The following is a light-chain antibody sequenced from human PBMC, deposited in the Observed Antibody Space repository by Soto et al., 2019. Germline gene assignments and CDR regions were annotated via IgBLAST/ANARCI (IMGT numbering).Light chain of an antibody. CDR2: GAS. Sequence: EIVMTQSPDTLPVSPGERATLSCRASQSVSSNLAWYQQKPGQAPRLLIYGASTRATGIPARFSGSGSGTKFTLTISSLQSEDFAVYYCQQYNNWPPTTFGQGTRLEIK. CDR3: QQYNNWPPTT. CDR1: QSVSSN. V-gene: IGKV3-15*01. J-gene: IGKJ5*01.